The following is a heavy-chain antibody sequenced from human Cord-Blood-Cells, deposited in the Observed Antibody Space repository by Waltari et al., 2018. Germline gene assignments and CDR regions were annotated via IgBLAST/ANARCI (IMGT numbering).Heavy chain of an antibody. CDR2: IYTSGST. CDR3: ARGSIVVVPAAHFDP. V-gene: IGHV4-61*09. D-gene: IGHD2-2*01. J-gene: IGHJ5*02. CDR1: GGSISSGSYY. Sequence: QVQLQESGPGLVKPSQTLSLTCTVSGGSISSGSYYWSWIRQPAGKGLEWIGYIYTSGSTNHNPTLKSRVTISVDTSKNKFSLKLSSVTAADTAVYYCARGSIVVVPAAHFDPWGQGTLVTVSS.